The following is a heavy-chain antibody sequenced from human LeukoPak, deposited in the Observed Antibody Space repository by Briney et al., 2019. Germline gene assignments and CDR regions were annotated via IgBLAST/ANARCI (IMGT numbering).Heavy chain of an antibody. CDR3: ARDRGTHY. V-gene: IGHV3-7*04. CDR2: IKEDGSVK. Sequence: GGSLRLSCAASGFTFSNAWMSWVRQVPGKGLEWVANIKEDGSVKYYVDSVKGRFTISRDNANNSLYLQMNSLRADDTAVYYCARDRGTHYWGQGTLVTVSS. D-gene: IGHD1-1*01. CDR1: GFTFSNAW. J-gene: IGHJ4*02.